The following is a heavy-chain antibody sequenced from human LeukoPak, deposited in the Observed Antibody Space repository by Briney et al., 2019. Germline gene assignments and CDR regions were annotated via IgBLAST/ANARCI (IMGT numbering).Heavy chain of an antibody. V-gene: IGHV1-18*01. J-gene: IGHJ4*02. CDR3: ARRRGASGPLYYFDY. CDR2: ISATKDNT. Sequence: ASVKVSCKASGYDFTSYGIGWVRQAPGQGLEWMGWISATKDNTKYAQDFQDRVTVTSDASTSTAYLEVRSLRSDDTAVYICARRRGASGPLYYFDYWGQGTLVTVSS. D-gene: IGHD5-24*01. CDR1: GYDFTSYG.